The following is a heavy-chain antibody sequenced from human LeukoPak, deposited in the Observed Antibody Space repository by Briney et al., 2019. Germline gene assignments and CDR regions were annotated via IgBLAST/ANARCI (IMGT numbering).Heavy chain of an antibody. CDR2: TYPGDSET. D-gene: IGHD6-6*01. CDR3: ARHGGYVSSGLYYYYGMDV. CDR1: GYSSTSYW. Sequence: GESLKISCKTSGYSSTSYWIGWVRQMPGKGLEWMGSTYPGDSETRYSPSFQGQVTISVDKSISTAYLQWTSLKASDTAMYYCARHGGYVSSGLYYYYGMDVWGQGTTVTVSS. V-gene: IGHV5-51*01. J-gene: IGHJ6*02.